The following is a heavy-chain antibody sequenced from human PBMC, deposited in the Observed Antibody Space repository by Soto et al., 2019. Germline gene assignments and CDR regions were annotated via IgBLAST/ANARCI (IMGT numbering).Heavy chain of an antibody. D-gene: IGHD3-22*01. CDR3: ARQWNYYDSSGYYH. Sequence: PSETLSLTCTVSGGSISSYYWGWIRQPPGKGLEWIGSIYYSGSTYYNPSLKSRVTISVDTSKNQFSLKLSSVTAADTAVYYCARQWNYYDSSGYYHWGQGTLVTVSS. V-gene: IGHV4-39*01. CDR1: GGSISSYY. CDR2: IYYSGST. J-gene: IGHJ5*02.